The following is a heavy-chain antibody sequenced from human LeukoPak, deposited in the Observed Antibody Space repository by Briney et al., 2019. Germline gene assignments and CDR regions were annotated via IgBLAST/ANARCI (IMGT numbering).Heavy chain of an antibody. CDR3: ARLTANWGSRYYYYGMDV. CDR1: GASISTYY. CDR2: IYYSGST. V-gene: IGHV4-59*01. J-gene: IGHJ6*04. Sequence: SETLSLTCTVSGASISTYYWSWIRHPPGKGLEWIGYIYYSGSTNYNPSLKSRVTISVDTSKNQFSLKLSSVTAADTAVYYCARLTANWGSRYYYYGMDVWGKGTTVTVSS. D-gene: IGHD7-27*01.